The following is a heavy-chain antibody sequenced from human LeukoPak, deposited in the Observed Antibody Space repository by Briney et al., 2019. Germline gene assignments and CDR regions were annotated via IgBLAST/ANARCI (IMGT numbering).Heavy chain of an antibody. V-gene: IGHV3-74*01. CDR2: MNSDGSST. CDR3: AEEAFNYGDHYFDY. J-gene: IGHJ4*02. D-gene: IGHD4-17*01. CDR1: GFTLSSCW. Sequence: GGTLRLSCEASGFTLSSCWMHWGRQAPGKGLVWVSSMNSDGSSTTYADSVKGRFTISRDNAKNALYLQMSSLRAEDTAVYHCAEEAFNYGDHYFDYWGQGTLVTVSS.